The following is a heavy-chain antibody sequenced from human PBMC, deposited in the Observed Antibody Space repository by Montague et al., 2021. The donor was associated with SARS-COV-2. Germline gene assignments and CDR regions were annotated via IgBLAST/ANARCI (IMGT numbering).Heavy chain of an antibody. J-gene: IGHJ6*02. CDR3: ARDSTIRFVVLFGPYYYYGMDV. CDR2: IYYSGST. D-gene: IGHD3-10*01. CDR1: GGSISSSRYY. V-gene: IGHV4-39*07. Sequence: SETLSLTCTVSGGSISSSRYYWGWIRQPPGKGLEWIGSIYYSGSTYYXXXLKSTVTISVDTSKNQFSLKLSSVTAADTAVYYCARDSTIRFVVLFGPYYYYGMDVWGQGTTVTVSS.